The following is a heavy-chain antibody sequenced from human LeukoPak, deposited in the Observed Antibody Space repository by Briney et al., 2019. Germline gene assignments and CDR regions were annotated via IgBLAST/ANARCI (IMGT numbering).Heavy chain of an antibody. CDR2: TWYDGSNK. V-gene: IGHV3-33*06. CDR1: GFSFSSYG. J-gene: IGHJ4*02. D-gene: IGHD3-10*01. CDR3: AKEYYYGSGSYYTKPYFFDY. Sequence: PGRSLRLSCAASGFSFSSYGMHWVRQAPGKGLVWVAVTWYDGSNKYYADSVKGRFTISRDNYKNTLYLQMNILRAEDTAVYYCAKEYYYGSGSYYTKPYFFDYRGQGTLVTVSS.